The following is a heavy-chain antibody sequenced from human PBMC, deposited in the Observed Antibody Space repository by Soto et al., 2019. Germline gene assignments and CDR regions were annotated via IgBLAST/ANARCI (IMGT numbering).Heavy chain of an antibody. V-gene: IGHV3-33*01. Sequence: GGSLRLSCAASGFTFSSYGMHWVRQAPGKGLEWVAFIWYDGSNKYYADSVKGRFTISRDNSKNTLYLQMNSLRAEDTAVYYCARCFIIAFGDPCYGMDVWGQGTTVTVSS. CDR3: ARCFIIAFGDPCYGMDV. CDR2: IWYDGSNK. D-gene: IGHD3-10*01. CDR1: GFTFSSYG. J-gene: IGHJ6*02.